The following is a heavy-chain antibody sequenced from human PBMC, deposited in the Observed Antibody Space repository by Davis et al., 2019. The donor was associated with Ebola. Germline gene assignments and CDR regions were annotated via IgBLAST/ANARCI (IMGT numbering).Heavy chain of an antibody. CDR1: GFTLTGYT. Sequence: GESLKISCAASGFTLTGYTMNWLRQAPGQGLEWVASISSSGNYIFYADSVKGRFTISRDNAKDSLYLQMNSLRAEDTAVYYCTRETSADYWGQGTLVTVSS. CDR3: TRETSADY. D-gene: IGHD6-6*01. CDR2: ISSSGNYI. J-gene: IGHJ4*02. V-gene: IGHV3-21*01.